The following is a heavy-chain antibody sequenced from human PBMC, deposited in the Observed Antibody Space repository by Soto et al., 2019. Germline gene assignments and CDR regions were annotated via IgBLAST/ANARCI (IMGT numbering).Heavy chain of an antibody. D-gene: IGHD3-16*01. CDR2: IIPIFGTA. CDR1: GGTFSSYA. CDR3: ARAQRPDTGGEDPNYYYYYGMDV. J-gene: IGHJ6*02. V-gene: IGHV1-69*01. Sequence: QVQLVQSGAEVKKPGSSVKVSCKASGGTFSSYAISWVRQAPGQGLEWMGGIIPIFGTANYAQKFQGRVKITADESTSTAYMEMSSLRSEDTAVYYCARAQRPDTGGEDPNYYYYYGMDVWGQGTTVTVSS.